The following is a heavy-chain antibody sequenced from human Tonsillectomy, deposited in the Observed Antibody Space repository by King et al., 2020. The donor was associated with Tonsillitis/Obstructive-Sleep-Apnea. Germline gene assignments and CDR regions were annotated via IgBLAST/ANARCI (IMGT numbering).Heavy chain of an antibody. Sequence: VQLVESGGGLVKPGGSLRLSCEASVFTFSNAWMSWVRQAPGKGLEWVGRIKSKTDGGTTDYAAPVKGRFTISSDDSKNTLYLQMNSLKTEDTAVYYCTTWRGSSGWYAFDIWGQGTMVTVSS. V-gene: IGHV3-15*01. CDR2: IKSKTDGGTT. CDR3: TTWRGSSGWYAFDI. D-gene: IGHD6-19*01. J-gene: IGHJ3*02. CDR1: VFTFSNAW.